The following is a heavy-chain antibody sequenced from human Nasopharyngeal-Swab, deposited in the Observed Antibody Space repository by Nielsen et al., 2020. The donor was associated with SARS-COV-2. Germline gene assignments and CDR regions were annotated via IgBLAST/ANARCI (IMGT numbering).Heavy chain of an antibody. J-gene: IGHJ4*02. Sequence: SDTLSLTCTVSGGSVSSGSYYWSWIRQPPGKGLEWIGYIYYSGSTNYNPSLKSRVTISVDTSKNQFSLKLSSVTAADTAVYYCARDYYDSSGYYLTYFDYWGQGTLVTVSS. CDR2: IYYSGST. D-gene: IGHD3-22*01. V-gene: IGHV4-61*01. CDR3: ARDYYDSSGYYLTYFDY. CDR1: GGSVSSGSYY.